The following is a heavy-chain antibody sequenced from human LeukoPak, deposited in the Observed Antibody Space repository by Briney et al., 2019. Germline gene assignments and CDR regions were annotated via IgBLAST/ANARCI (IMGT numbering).Heavy chain of an antibody. J-gene: IGHJ4*02. Sequence: GGSLRLSCAASGFTFSSYTMNWVRQAPGKGLEWVSVIYGGGSTYYADSVKGRFTISRHNSKNTLYLQMNSLRAEDTAVYYCARGYGGNSGFDYWGQGTLVTVSS. CDR1: GFTFSSYT. CDR2: IYGGGST. CDR3: ARGYGGNSGFDY. V-gene: IGHV3-53*04. D-gene: IGHD4-23*01.